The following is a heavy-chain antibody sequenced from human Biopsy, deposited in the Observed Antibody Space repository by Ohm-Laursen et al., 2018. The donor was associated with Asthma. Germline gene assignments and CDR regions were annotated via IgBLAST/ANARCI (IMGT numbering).Heavy chain of an antibody. Sequence: TLSLTCTVSGDSITSGGCCWNWIRQHPGKGLEWIGYIHHSGTSHFNPSLKSRVSFSRDTSKNQFSLRLSSVTAADTAIYYCARIPRRSGSYFVDYWGQGTLVTVSS. CDR1: GDSITSGGCC. D-gene: IGHD3-22*01. J-gene: IGHJ4*02. CDR3: ARIPRRSGSYFVDY. V-gene: IGHV4-31*03. CDR2: IHHSGTS.